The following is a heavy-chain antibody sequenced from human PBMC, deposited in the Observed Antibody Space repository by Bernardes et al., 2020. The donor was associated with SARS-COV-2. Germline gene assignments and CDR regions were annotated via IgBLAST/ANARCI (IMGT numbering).Heavy chain of an antibody. V-gene: IGHV3-74*01. Sequence: SLRLSCAASGFTFSSYWMHWVRQVPGRGLMWVSRISGDGTRTTYADSVKGRFTISRDNTKNTLFLQMNGLRAEDTALYYCVRGPSDGHGRFEYWGQGTLGTVSS. CDR2: ISGDGTRT. CDR3: VRGPSDGHGRFEY. J-gene: IGHJ4*02. CDR1: GFTFSSYW.